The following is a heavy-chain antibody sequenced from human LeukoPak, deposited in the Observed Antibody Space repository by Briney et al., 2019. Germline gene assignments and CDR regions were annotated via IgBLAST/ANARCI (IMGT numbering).Heavy chain of an antibody. CDR2: IKQDGSEK. Sequence: GGSLRLSCAAFSGYWMTWVRQAPGKGLEWVANIKQDGSEKYYVDSVKGRFTISRDNAKNSLYLQMNSLRAEDTAVYYCARGIGWELLRYFDYWGQGTLVTVSS. CDR3: ARGIGWELLRYFDY. CDR1: SGYW. J-gene: IGHJ4*02. V-gene: IGHV3-7*01. D-gene: IGHD1-26*01.